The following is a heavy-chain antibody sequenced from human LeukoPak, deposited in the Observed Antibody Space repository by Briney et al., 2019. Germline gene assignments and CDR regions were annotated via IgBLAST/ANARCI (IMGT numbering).Heavy chain of an antibody. CDR3: ARDLWMTRSSSQKTSAY. CDR1: GYTFTSYY. J-gene: IGHJ4*02. V-gene: IGHV1-46*01. D-gene: IGHD6-13*01. Sequence: ASVKVSCKASGYTFTSYYMHWVRQAPGQGLEWMGIINPSGGSTSYAQKFRGRVTMTRDTSTSTVYMELSSLRSEDTAVYYCARDLWMTRSSSQKTSAYWGQGTLVTVSS. CDR2: INPSGGST.